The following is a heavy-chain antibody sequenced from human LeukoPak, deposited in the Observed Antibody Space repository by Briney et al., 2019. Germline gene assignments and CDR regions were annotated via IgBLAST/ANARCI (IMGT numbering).Heavy chain of an antibody. V-gene: IGHV3-23*01. CDR3: AKPPPDSSSWLFDY. D-gene: IGHD6-13*01. J-gene: IGHJ4*02. CDR1: GFTFTTYV. Sequence: PGGSPRLSCAASGFTFTTYVMSWVRQAPGKGLEWVSTISADGGSTYYTDSVKGRFTISRDNSRNTLYLQMNSLRAEDTAVYYCAKPPPDSSSWLFDYWGQGTLVTVSS. CDR2: ISADGGST.